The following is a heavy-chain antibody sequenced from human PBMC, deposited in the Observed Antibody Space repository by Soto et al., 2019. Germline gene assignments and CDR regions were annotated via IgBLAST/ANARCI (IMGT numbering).Heavy chain of an antibody. CDR2: INSDGSST. CDR3: AREEGMVRGVMSYYSMDV. Sequence: GGSLRLSCAASGFTFSRYWMHWVRQAPGKGLVWVSRINSDGSSTSYADSVKGRLTVSRDNAKNTLYLQMNSLRVEDTAVYYCAREEGMVRGVMSYYSMDVWGQGTTVTVSS. CDR1: GFTFSRYW. J-gene: IGHJ6*02. V-gene: IGHV3-74*01. D-gene: IGHD3-10*01.